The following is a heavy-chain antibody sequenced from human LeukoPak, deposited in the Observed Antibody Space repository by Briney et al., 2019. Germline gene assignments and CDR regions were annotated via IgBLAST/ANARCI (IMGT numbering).Heavy chain of an antibody. CDR2: ISSSSSYI. J-gene: IGHJ3*02. CDR3: ARDLKRRVYYDSSGSDDAFDI. Sequence: GGSLRLSCAASGFTFSSYAMNWVRQAPGKGLEWVSSISSSSSYIYYADSVKGRFTISRDNAKNSLYLQMNSLRAEDTAVYYCARDLKRRVYYDSSGSDDAFDIWGQGTMVTVSS. V-gene: IGHV3-21*01. D-gene: IGHD3-22*01. CDR1: GFTFSSYA.